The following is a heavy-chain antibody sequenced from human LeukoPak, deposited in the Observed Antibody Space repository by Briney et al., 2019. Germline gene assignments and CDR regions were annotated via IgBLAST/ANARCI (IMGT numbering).Heavy chain of an antibody. CDR2: IYHSGST. CDR3: ARSSTSRKNYYYYGMDV. J-gene: IGHJ6*02. Sequence: SQTLSLTCAVSGGSISSGGYSWSWIRQPPGTGLEWIGYIYHSGSTYYNPSPKSRVTISVDRSKNQFSLKLSSVTAADTAVYYCARSSTSRKNYYYYGMDVWGQGTTVTVSS. CDR1: GGSISSGGYS. D-gene: IGHD2-2*01. V-gene: IGHV4-30-2*01.